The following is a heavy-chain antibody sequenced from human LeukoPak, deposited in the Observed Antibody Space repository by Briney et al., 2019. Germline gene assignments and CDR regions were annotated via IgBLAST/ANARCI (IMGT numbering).Heavy chain of an antibody. CDR1: GFTFSSYS. CDR3: AREFGELLSAHLDY. CDR2: ISSSSSTI. D-gene: IGHD3-10*01. Sequence: PGGSLRLSCAASGFTFSSYSMNWVRQAPGKGLEWVSYISSSSSTIYYADSVKGRFTISRDNAKNSLYLQMNSLRDEDTAVYYCAREFGELLSAHLDYWGQGTLVTVSS. J-gene: IGHJ4*02. V-gene: IGHV3-48*02.